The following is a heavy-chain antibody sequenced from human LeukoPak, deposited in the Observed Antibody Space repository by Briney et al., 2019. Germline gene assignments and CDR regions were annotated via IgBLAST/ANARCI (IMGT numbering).Heavy chain of an antibody. D-gene: IGHD3-22*01. CDR1: AFSISSDYY. Sequence: SETLSLTCAVSAFSISSDYYWGWIRQPPGKGLEWIGSIYHSGNTYYNPSLKSRVTISVDTSRNQFSLKLSSVTAADTAIYYCARAYGSSGYYLRFFDYWGQRTLLAVSS. J-gene: IGHJ4*02. CDR3: ARAYGSSGYYLRFFDY. V-gene: IGHV4-38-2*01. CDR2: IYHSGNT.